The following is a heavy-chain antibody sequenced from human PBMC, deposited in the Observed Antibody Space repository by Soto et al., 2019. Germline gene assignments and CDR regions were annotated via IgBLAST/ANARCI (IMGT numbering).Heavy chain of an antibody. D-gene: IGHD2-2*01. V-gene: IGHV1-24*01. CDR2: FDPEDGET. CDR1: GYTLTELS. CDR3: ARDSIVVPAAMSGYYYGMDG. J-gene: IGHJ6*02. Sequence: GASVKVSCKVSGYTLTELSMHWVRQAPGKGLEWMGGFDPEDGETIYAQKLQGRITITKDTSTYSAYMELSSLSSDYTVLYYCARDSIVVPAAMSGYYYGMDGWGQGTTVTVSS.